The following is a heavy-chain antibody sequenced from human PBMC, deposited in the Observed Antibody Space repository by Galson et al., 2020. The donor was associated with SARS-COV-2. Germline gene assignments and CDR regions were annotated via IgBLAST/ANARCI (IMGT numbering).Heavy chain of an antibody. D-gene: IGHD4-17*01. J-gene: IGHJ3*02. V-gene: IGHV1-2*02. CDR3: ARLKPFGDHALDI. CDR2: IDPKSGDT. CDR1: GYTFTGYY. Sequence: ASVKVSCKASGYTFTGYYMHWVRQAPGQGLEWMGWIDPKSGDTNYAQNFQGRVTMTRDTSISTAYMELSGLRSDDTAMYYCARLKPFGDHALDIWGQGTMITVSS.